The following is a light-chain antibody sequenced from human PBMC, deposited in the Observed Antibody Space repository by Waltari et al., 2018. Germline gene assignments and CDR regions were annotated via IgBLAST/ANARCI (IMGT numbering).Light chain of an antibody. CDR3: CSYAGTRSLVV. J-gene: IGLJ2*01. V-gene: IGLV2-23*02. Sequence: QSALTQPASVSGSLGQSITVPCTGTSSNIGYYDLLSWSQPPPGRAPKRIIYEVTKRPSGVSSRFSGSKSGNTASLTISGLHTEDEADYYCCSYAGTRSLVVFGGGTRLTVL. CDR2: EVT. CDR1: SSNIGYYDL.